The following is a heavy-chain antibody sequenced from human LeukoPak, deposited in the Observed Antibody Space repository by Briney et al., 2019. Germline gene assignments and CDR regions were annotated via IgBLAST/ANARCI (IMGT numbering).Heavy chain of an antibody. CDR2: IYSGGST. V-gene: IGHV3-53*01. CDR3: ASHSSSWYGFDY. J-gene: IGHJ4*02. CDR1: GFTFSSYA. D-gene: IGHD6-13*01. Sequence: GGSLRLSCAASGFTFSSYAMSWVRQAPGKGLEWVSVIYSGGSTYYADSVKGRFTISRDNSKSTLYLQMNSLRAEDTAVYYCASHSSSWYGFDYWGQGTLVTVSS.